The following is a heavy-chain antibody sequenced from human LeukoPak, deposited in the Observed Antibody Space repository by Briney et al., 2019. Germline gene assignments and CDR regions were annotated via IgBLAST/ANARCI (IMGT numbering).Heavy chain of an antibody. V-gene: IGHV3-74*03. D-gene: IGHD5-12*01. Sequence: GGSLRLSCVGSGFTISNYWMHWVGKPPGPGLVWVPRIHPDGSITTYADSVKGRFTISRDNAKNTLYLQMNSLRAEDTAVYYCAPQQTYSPYNWFDPWGQGTLVTVSS. J-gene: IGHJ5*02. CDR2: IHPDGSIT. CDR1: GFTISNYW. CDR3: APQQTYSPYNWFDP.